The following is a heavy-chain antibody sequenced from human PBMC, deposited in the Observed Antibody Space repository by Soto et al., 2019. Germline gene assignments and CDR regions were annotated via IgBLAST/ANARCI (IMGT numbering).Heavy chain of an antibody. CDR3: AKYHFHSPYYYDSSGYDY. CDR2: ISGSGGST. V-gene: IGHV3-23*01. CDR1: GFTFSSYA. Sequence: GGSLRLSCAASGFTFSSYAMSWVRQAPGKGLEWVSAISGSGGSTYYADSVKGRFTISRDNSKNTLYLQMNSLRAEDTAVYYCAKYHFHSPYYYDSSGYDYWGQGTLVTVSS. D-gene: IGHD3-22*01. J-gene: IGHJ4*02.